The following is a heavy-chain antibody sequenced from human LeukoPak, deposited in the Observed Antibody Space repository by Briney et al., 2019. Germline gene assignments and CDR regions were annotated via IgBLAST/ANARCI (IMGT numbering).Heavy chain of an antibody. V-gene: IGHV3-23*01. Sequence: GGSLRLSCVASGFTLSSNAMNWVRQAPGKGLEWVSVISGGGSTYYADSVKGRFTISRDNSKNTLYLQMNSLRAEDTAVYYCAKDLDQLPDCWGQGTLVTVSS. CDR3: AKDLDQLPDC. J-gene: IGHJ4*02. D-gene: IGHD2-2*01. CDR2: ISGGGST. CDR1: GFTLSSNA.